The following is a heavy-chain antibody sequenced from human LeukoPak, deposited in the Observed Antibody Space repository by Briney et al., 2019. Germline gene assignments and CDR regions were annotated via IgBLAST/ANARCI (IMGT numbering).Heavy chain of an antibody. CDR2: ISSSSSTI. CDR1: GFTFSSYS. J-gene: IGHJ3*02. D-gene: IGHD3-9*01. Sequence: PGGSLRLSCAASGFTFSSYSMNWVRQAPGKGLEWVSYISSSSSTIYYADSVKGRFTISRDNAKNSLYLQINSLRAEDTAVYYCAREGYDILTGLDAFDIWGQGTMVTVSS. CDR3: AREGYDILTGLDAFDI. V-gene: IGHV3-48*04.